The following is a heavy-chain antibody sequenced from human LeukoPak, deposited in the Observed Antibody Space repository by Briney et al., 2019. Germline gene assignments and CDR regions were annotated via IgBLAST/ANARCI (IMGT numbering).Heavy chain of an antibody. CDR1: GGSFSGYY. J-gene: IGHJ4*02. CDR2: INHSGST. Sequence: SETLSLTCAVYGGSFSGYYWSWIRQPPGKGLEWIGEINHSGSTNYNPSLKSRVTISVDTSKNQFSLKLSSVTAADTAVYYCARRRLVRGAKSDYWGQGTLVTVSS. V-gene: IGHV4-34*01. D-gene: IGHD3-10*01. CDR3: ARRRLVRGAKSDY.